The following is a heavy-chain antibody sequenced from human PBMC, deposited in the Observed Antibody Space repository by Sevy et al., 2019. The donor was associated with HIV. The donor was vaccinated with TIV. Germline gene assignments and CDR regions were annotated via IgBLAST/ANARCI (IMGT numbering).Heavy chain of an antibody. CDR1: GGTFSSYA. J-gene: IGHJ4*02. Sequence: ASVKVSCKASGGTFSSYAISWVRQAPGQGLEWMGGIIPIFGTANYAQKFQGRVTITADASTSTAYMEMSSLRSEDTAVYYCARDRAEGGSYGYWGQGTLVTVSS. V-gene: IGHV1-69*13. CDR2: IIPIFGTA. D-gene: IGHD1-26*01. CDR3: ARDRAEGGSYGY.